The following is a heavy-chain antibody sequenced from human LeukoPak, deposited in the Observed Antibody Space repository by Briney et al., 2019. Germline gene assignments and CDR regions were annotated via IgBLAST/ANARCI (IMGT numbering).Heavy chain of an antibody. J-gene: IGHJ4*02. CDR1: GFTFSRSW. D-gene: IGHD2-15*01. CDR2: ISTGGGST. CDR3: AKSGGQ. V-gene: IGHV3-23*01. Sequence: GGSLRLSCAASGFTFSRSWMHWVRQAPGKGLEWVSTISTGGGSTYYADSVKGRFTISRDNSKSTLYLQINGLRGDDTAVYYCAKSGGQWGQGTLVTVSS.